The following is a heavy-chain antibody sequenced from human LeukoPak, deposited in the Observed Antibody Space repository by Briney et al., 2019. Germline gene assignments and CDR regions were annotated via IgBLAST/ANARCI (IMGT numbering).Heavy chain of an antibody. V-gene: IGHV3-9*01. D-gene: IGHD4-23*01. J-gene: IGHJ4*02. CDR3: ARQTTVATDC. CDR2: ISWNSGSI. CDR1: GFTFDDYA. Sequence: GGSLRLSCAASGFTFDDYAMHWVRQAPGKGLEWVSGISWNSGSIGYADSVKGRFTISRDNAKNSLYLQMNSLRAEDTALYYCARQTTVATDCWGQGTLVTVSS.